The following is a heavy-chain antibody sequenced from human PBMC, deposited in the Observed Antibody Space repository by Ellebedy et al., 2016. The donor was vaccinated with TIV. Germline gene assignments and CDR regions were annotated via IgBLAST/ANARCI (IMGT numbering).Heavy chain of an antibody. Sequence: SVKVSXXASGYTFTSYYMHWVRQAPGQGLEWMGGIIPIFGTANYAQKFQGRVTITADESTSTAYMELSSLRSEDTAVYYCARSLVVVVAATPFAADNWFDPWGQGTLVTVSS. CDR1: GYTFTSYY. CDR2: IIPIFGTA. V-gene: IGHV1-69*13. CDR3: ARSLVVVVAATPFAADNWFDP. D-gene: IGHD2-15*01. J-gene: IGHJ5*02.